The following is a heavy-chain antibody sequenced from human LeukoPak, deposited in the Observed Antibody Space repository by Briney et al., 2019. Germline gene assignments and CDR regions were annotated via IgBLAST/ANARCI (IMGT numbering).Heavy chain of an antibody. CDR3: SRGPIELWVHNGMDV. Sequence: GSLRISFKGSGFSVGDHALSWVRQARGPGLDWVGFIRSNAYRGTTEYAASVKGRFTISRDDSNNIAYLQMNSLKTEDTAVYYCSRGPIELWVHNGMDVWGQGTTVTVSS. J-gene: IGHJ6*02. D-gene: IGHD5-18*01. CDR1: GFSVGDHA. CDR2: IRSNAYRGTT. V-gene: IGHV3-49*04.